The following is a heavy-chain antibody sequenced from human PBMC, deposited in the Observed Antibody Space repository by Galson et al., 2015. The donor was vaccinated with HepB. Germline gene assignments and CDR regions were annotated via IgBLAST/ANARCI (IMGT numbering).Heavy chain of an antibody. D-gene: IGHD3-16*01. CDR3: VRVGGGPYLSSWFGP. J-gene: IGHJ5*02. V-gene: IGHV4-34*01. Sequence: SETLSLTCAVYGESVSGYYWSWIRQSPGKGLEWIGEINHSGSANYSASLKSRVTMSVDMSKRQLSLKLKSVTAADTAVYYCVRVGGGPYLSSWFGPWGQGTLVTVSS. CDR1: GESVSGYY. CDR2: INHSGSA.